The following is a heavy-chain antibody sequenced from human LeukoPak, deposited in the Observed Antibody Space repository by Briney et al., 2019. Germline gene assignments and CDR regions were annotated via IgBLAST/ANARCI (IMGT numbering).Heavy chain of an antibody. D-gene: IGHD4-17*01. Sequence: SETLSLTCEVYGGSLSPYWWSWIRQPPGKGLEWIGEIKYSGHANYNPSLESRVTISVDTSKKQFSLKLSSVTVADTALYFCARRGANDFGDSAGNFAYDIWGQGTMVTASS. CDR3: ARRGANDFGDSAGNFAYDI. V-gene: IGHV4-34*01. CDR1: GGSLSPYW. J-gene: IGHJ3*02. CDR2: IKYSGHA.